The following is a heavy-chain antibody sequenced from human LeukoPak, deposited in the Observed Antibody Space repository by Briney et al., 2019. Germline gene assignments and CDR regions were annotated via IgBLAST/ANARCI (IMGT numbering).Heavy chain of an antibody. CDR1: GGSISSYY. CDR3: ARIWGYCSGGSCPWFDP. D-gene: IGHD2-15*01. Sequence: SETLSLTCTVSGGSISSYYWSWIRQPPGKGLEWIGYIYYSGSTNYNPSLKSRVTISVDTSKNQFSLKLSPVTAADTAVYYCARIWGYCSGGSCPWFDPWGQGTLVTVSS. V-gene: IGHV4-59*01. J-gene: IGHJ5*02. CDR2: IYYSGST.